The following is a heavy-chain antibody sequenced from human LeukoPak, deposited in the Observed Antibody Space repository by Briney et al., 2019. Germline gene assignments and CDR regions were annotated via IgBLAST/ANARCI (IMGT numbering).Heavy chain of an antibody. J-gene: IGHJ6*02. CDR1: GGTFSSYA. CDR3: ARRAPNPDFWSGYSYHGMDV. Sequence: SVKVSCKASGGTFSSYAISWVRQAPGQGLEWMGGIIPIFGTANYAQKFQGRVTITADESTSTAYMELSSLRSEDTAVYYCARRAPNPDFWSGYSYHGMDVWGQGTTVTVSS. CDR2: IIPIFGTA. V-gene: IGHV1-69*13. D-gene: IGHD3-3*01.